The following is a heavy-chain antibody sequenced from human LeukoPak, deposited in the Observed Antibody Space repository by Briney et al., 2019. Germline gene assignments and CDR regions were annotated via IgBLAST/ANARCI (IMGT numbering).Heavy chain of an antibody. D-gene: IGHD6-19*01. J-gene: IGHJ4*02. V-gene: IGHV4-59*08. CDR1: GGSISSYY. CDR2: IYYSGST. CDR3: ARQRISGWYSDY. Sequence: PSETLSLTCTVPGGSISSYYWSWIRQPPGKGLEWIGCIYYSGSTNYNPSLKSRVTISVDTSKNQFSLKLSSVTAADTAVYYCARQRISGWYSDYWGQGTLVTVSS.